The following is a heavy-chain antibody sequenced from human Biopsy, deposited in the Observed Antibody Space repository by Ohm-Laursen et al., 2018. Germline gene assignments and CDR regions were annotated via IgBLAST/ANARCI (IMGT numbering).Heavy chain of an antibody. CDR3: ARIPILVVPAAIVYRHRRHLQGIDV. D-gene: IGHD2-2*02. CDR1: GFSLNTRGMS. J-gene: IGHJ6*01. CDR2: IDWDDAK. V-gene: IGHV2-70*16. Sequence: TQTLTLTCTLSGFSLNTRGMSVTWIRQPPGKALEWLARIDWDDAKVYNGSLKTRLTISKDTSENHVVLTLSDVDPVDTATYYCARIPILVVPAAIVYRHRRHLQGIDVWGQGTAVIVSP.